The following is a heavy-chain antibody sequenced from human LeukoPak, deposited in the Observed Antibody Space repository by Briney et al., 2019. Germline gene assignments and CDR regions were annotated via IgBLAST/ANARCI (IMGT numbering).Heavy chain of an antibody. V-gene: IGHV3-23*01. CDR1: GFTVITND. J-gene: IGHJ4*02. CDR3: AKPQEQWELLSIDY. Sequence: GGSLRLSCAASGFTVITNDMTWVRQAPGKGLEWVSAISGSGGSTYYADSVKGRFTISRDNSKNTLYLQMNSLRAEDTAVYYCAKPQEQWELLSIDYWGQGTLVTVSS. CDR2: ISGSGGST. D-gene: IGHD1-26*01.